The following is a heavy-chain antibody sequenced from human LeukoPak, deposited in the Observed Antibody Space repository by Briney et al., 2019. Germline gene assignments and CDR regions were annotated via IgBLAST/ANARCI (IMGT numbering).Heavy chain of an antibody. CDR1: GGSISSGSYY. CDR2: IYTSGST. CDR3: ARCKGPNAFDI. V-gene: IGHV4-61*02. J-gene: IGHJ3*02. Sequence: SETLSLTCTVSGGSISSGSYYWSWIRQPAGKGLEWIGRIYTSGSTNYNPSLKSRVTMSVDTSKNQFSLKLSSVTAADTAVYYCARCKGPNAFDIWGQGTMVTVSS.